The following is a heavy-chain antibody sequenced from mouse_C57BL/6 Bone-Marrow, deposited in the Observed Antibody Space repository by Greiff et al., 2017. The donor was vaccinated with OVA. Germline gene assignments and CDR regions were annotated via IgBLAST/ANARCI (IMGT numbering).Heavy chain of an antibody. CDR2: IYPGSGST. J-gene: IGHJ3*01. CDR1: GYTFTSYW. V-gene: IGHV1-55*01. Sequence: VQLQQSGAELVKPGASVKMSCKASGYTFTSYWITWVKQRPGPGLEWIGDIYPGSGSTNYNEKFKSKATLTVDPSSSTAYMQLSSLTSEDSAVYYCARWAYYSNYGVAWFAYWGQGTLVTVSA. D-gene: IGHD2-5*01. CDR3: ARWAYYSNYGVAWFAY.